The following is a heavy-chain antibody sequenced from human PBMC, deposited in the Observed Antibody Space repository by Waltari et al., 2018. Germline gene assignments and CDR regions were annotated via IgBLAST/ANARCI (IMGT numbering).Heavy chain of an antibody. V-gene: IGHV4-34*01. D-gene: IGHD3-3*01. CDR1: GGSFSGYY. CDR2: INHSGST. Sequence: QVQLQQWGAGLLKPSETLSLTCAVYGGSFSGYYWSWIRQPPGKGLEWIGEINHSGSTNYNPSLKSRVTISVDTSKNQFSLKLSSVTAADTAVYYCARGCFGDFWSGYYTPYYYYYMDVWGKGTTVTVSS. CDR3: ARGCFGDFWSGYYTPYYYYYMDV. J-gene: IGHJ6*03.